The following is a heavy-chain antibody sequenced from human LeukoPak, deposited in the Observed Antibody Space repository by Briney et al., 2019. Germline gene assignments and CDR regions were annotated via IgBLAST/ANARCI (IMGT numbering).Heavy chain of an antibody. D-gene: IGHD3-3*01. CDR1: GYTFTSYD. V-gene: IGHV1-2*02. J-gene: IGHJ3*02. Sequence: ASVKVSCKASGYTFTSYDINWVRQATGQGLEWMGWINPNSGGTNYAQKFQGRVTMTRDTSIGTAYMELNRLRSDDTAVYYCAKDTDYDFWSGYPNAFDIWGQGTMVTVSS. CDR3: AKDTDYDFWSGYPNAFDI. CDR2: INPNSGGT.